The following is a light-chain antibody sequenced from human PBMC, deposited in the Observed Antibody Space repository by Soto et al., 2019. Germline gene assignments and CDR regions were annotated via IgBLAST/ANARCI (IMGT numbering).Light chain of an antibody. Sequence: QSVLTQPRSASGTPGQRVTISCSGSSSNIGSTVNWYQQLPGTAPKLLLYSNNQRSAGVPDRFSGSKSGPSASLAISGLQSEDEADYFCSSYSRSINYVFGTGTKVTVL. CDR1: SSNIGST. CDR2: SNN. V-gene: IGLV1-44*01. J-gene: IGLJ1*01. CDR3: SSYSRSINYV.